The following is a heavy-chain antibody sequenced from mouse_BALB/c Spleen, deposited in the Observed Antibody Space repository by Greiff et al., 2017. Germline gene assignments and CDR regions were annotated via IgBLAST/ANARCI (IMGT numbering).Heavy chain of an antibody. CDR3: ATIYYDYDGPPFAY. J-gene: IGHJ3*01. V-gene: IGHV5-4*02. D-gene: IGHD2-4*01. CDR1: GFTFSDYY. Sequence: DVKLVESGGGLVKPGGSLKLSCAASGFTFSDYYMYWVRQTPEKRLEWVATISDGGSYTYYPDSVKGRFTISRDNAKNTLYLEMSSLRSEDTAMYYCATIYYDYDGPPFAYWGQGTLVTVSA. CDR2: ISDGGSYT.